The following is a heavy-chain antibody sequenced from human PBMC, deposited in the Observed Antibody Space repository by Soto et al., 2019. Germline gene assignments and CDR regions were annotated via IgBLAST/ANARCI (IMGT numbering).Heavy chain of an antibody. V-gene: IGHV3-15*07. CDR3: TSTTYSSNLRVFDY. Sequence: EVQLVESGGDLVKPGGSLRLSCAGSGFTFSNAWMNWVRQAPGKGLEWVGRIKSKTDGETRDYAAPVKDRFASSRVVSKTTVYLHVNSLKGGDTAVYYGTSTTYSSNLRVFDYWGQGTVVTVSS. D-gene: IGHD2-21*01. CDR1: GFTFSNAW. J-gene: IGHJ4*02. CDR2: IKSKTDGETR.